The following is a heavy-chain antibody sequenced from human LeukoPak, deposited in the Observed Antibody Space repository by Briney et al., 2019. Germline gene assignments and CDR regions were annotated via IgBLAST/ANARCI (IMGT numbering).Heavy chain of an antibody. D-gene: IGHD3-3*01. CDR2: IYTSGST. J-gene: IGHJ6*03. Sequence: SETLSLTRTVSGGSISSYYWSWIRQPAGKGLEWIGRIYTSGSTNYNPSLKSRVTMSVDTSKNQFSLKLSSVTAADTAVYYCARDLPYYDFWSGYGYYYYYMDVWGKGTTVTVSS. CDR3: ARDLPYYDFWSGYGYYYYYMDV. CDR1: GGSISSYY. V-gene: IGHV4-4*07.